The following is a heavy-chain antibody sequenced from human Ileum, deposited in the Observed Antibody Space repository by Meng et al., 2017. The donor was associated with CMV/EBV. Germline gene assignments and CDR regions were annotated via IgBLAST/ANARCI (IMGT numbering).Heavy chain of an antibody. Sequence: SGGAIGRGDYSRKEIRQPPGKDLEKIGYIYHNGATYYNPSLKNRVTISLDKSKNQFSLNLNFVTAADTAVYYCAGAPQEQLGENWFEPWGQGTLVTVSS. CDR1: GGAIGRGDYS. J-gene: IGHJ5*02. V-gene: IGHV4-30-2*01. CDR2: IYHNGAT. D-gene: IGHD1-1*01. CDR3: AGAPQEQLGENWFEP.